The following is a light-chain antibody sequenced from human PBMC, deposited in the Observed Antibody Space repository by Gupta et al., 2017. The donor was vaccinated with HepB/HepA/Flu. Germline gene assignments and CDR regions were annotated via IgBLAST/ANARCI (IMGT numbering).Light chain of an antibody. V-gene: IGLV2-23*02. CDR3: CSYGGNTTLI. J-gene: IGLJ2*01. CDR2: DVT. CDR1: SSDVGRYNL. Sequence: QSALTKPVSVSGYSGQSTSISCTGTSSDVGRYNLVHWCQQHPGKAPKLMIYDVTRRPSGVSNRFSGSKSGNSASLTISGLQAEGEADYHCCSYGGNTTLIFGGGTKLTVL.